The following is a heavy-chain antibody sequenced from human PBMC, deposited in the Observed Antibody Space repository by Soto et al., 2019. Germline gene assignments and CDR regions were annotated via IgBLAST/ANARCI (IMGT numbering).Heavy chain of an antibody. D-gene: IGHD3-10*01. V-gene: IGHV3-11*01. J-gene: IGHJ4*02. CDR1: GFTFSDYY. CDR3: ARGLYGSGSYYFDY. CDR2: ISSSGSTI. Sequence: PGGSLRLSCAASGFTFSDYYMSWIRQAPGEGLEWLSCISSSGSTIYYADSVRGRFTVSRDNAKKSLSLQMNSLRAEDTAVYYCARGLYGSGSYYFDYWGQGTLVTVSS.